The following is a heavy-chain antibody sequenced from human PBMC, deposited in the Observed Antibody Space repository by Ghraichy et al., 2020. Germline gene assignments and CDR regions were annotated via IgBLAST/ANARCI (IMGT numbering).Heavy chain of an antibody. V-gene: IGHV3-66*01. Sequence: GGSLRLSCAASGFSVSNNYMAWVRQAPGKGLECVSVFYSGGTIYYADSVRGRFTISKDNSKNKLDLQMNSLGDEDTAVDFCATTSNDKGYYFHYYIDVWGIGTTVTVSS. CDR1: GFSVSNNY. D-gene: IGHD2-8*01. CDR3: ATTSNDKGYYFHYYIDV. CDR2: FYSGGTI. J-gene: IGHJ6*03.